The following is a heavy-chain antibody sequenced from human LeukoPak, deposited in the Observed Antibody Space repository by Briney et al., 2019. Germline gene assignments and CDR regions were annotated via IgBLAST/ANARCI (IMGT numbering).Heavy chain of an antibody. CDR2: IKEDGSEK. CDR3: ACTIAVGY. J-gene: IGHJ4*02. Sequence: GGSLRLSCAASGFTFSGYWMTWVRLAPGKGLEWVANIKEDGSEKHYADSVKGRFTISRDNAKNSLYLQVDTLRFEDTAVYYCACTIAVGYWGQGTLVTVSS. CDR1: GFTFSGYW. V-gene: IGHV3-7*01. D-gene: IGHD6-19*01.